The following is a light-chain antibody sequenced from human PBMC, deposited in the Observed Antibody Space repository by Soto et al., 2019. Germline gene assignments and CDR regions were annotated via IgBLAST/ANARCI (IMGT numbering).Light chain of an antibody. Sequence: QSVLTQPPSASGTPGQRVPISCSGSRSNIGSNSVNWYQQLPGTAPKLLMYSDDQRPSGVPDRFSGSESGASASLAISGLQSEDEADYYCAAWDDSLNGVVFGGGTKLTVL. V-gene: IGLV1-44*01. CDR1: RSNIGSNS. CDR3: AAWDDSLNGVV. CDR2: SDD. J-gene: IGLJ2*01.